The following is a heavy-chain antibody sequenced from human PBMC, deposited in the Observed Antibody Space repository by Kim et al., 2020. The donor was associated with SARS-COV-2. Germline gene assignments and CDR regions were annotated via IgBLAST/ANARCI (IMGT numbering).Heavy chain of an antibody. CDR2: IYSGGST. Sequence: GGSLRLSCAASGFTVSSNYMSWVRQAPGKGLEWVSVIYSGGSTYYADSVKGRFTISRDNSKNTLYLQMNSLRAEDTAVYYCARSLWFGELLVGAFDIWGQGTMVTVSS. J-gene: IGHJ3*02. V-gene: IGHV3-53*01. D-gene: IGHD3-10*01. CDR3: ARSLWFGELLVGAFDI. CDR1: GFTVSSNY.